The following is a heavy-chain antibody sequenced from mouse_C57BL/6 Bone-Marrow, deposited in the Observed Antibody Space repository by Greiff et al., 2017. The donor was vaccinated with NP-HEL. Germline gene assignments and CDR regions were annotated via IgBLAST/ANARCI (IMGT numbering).Heavy chain of an antibody. CDR1: GFTFSSYT. D-gene: IGHD1-2*01. CDR3: ARRLLNFPGYYFDY. Sequence: EVKLMESGGGLVKPGGSLKLSCAASGFTFSSYTMSWVRQTPEKRLEWVATISGGGGNTYYPDSVKGRFTISRDNAKNTLYLQMSSLRSEDTALYYCARRLLNFPGYYFDYWGQGTTLTVSS. CDR2: ISGGGGNT. V-gene: IGHV5-9*01. J-gene: IGHJ2*01.